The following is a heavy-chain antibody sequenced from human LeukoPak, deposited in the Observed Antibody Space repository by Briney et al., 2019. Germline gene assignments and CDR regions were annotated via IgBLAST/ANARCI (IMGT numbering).Heavy chain of an antibody. CDR3: TTDQIVLMVYHSPYYFEY. D-gene: IGHD2-8*01. J-gene: IGHJ4*02. V-gene: IGHV3-15*01. Sequence: GGSLTLSCAASGFTFSNVRVRWARQAPGKGLEWVGRIKSKTDGGTTDYAAPVKGRFTISRDDSKNTLYLQMNSLKTEDTAVYYCTTDQIVLMVYHSPYYFEYWGQGTLVTVSS. CDR1: GFTFSNVR. CDR2: IKSKTDGGTT.